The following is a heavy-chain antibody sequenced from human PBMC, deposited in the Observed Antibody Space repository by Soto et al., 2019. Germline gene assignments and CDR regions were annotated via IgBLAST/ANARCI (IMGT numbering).Heavy chain of an antibody. CDR3: ARDTPPTDY. J-gene: IGHJ4*02. CDR1: GYTFTSYH. CDR2: ISAYNTNT. Sequence: QVRLVQSGAEVKKPGASVKVSSKTSGYTFTSYHISWVRQAPGQGLEWMGWISAYNTNTNYAQKFQGRVTMTTDTLTSTAYMELRSLRSDDTAVYYCARDTPPTDYWGQGTLVTVSS. V-gene: IGHV1-18*01.